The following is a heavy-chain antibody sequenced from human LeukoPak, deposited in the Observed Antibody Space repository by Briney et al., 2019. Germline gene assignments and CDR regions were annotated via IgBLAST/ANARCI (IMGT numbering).Heavy chain of an antibody. CDR2: ISYDGSNT. V-gene: IGHV3-30*18. J-gene: IGHJ2*01. Sequence: PGGSLRLSCAAAGCTFSSDGMHWVRQAPGKGLEWVAVISYDGSNTYYADSVKGRFTISRDNSKNMLYLHMNSLTAEDTAGSYCAKDREKCSGGSCNQTDWYFELWGRGTLVTVSS. CDR3: AKDREKCSGGSCNQTDWYFEL. CDR1: GCTFSSDG. D-gene: IGHD2-15*01.